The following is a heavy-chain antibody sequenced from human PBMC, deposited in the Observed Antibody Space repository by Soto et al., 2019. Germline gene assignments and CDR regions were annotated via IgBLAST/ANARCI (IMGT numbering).Heavy chain of an antibody. CDR1: AFIFSSSA. Sequence: GGSLRLSCAASAFIFSSSAMHWVRQAPGKGLEWVAVISYDGTKKYYADSVRGRFTISRDNSRNTVYLYMNNLRAEDTAVYYCTSGGPFLEWLQAPFDYWGQGTLVTVSS. J-gene: IGHJ4*02. CDR2: ISYDGTKK. D-gene: IGHD3-3*02. CDR3: TSGGPFLEWLQAPFDY. V-gene: IGHV3-33*01.